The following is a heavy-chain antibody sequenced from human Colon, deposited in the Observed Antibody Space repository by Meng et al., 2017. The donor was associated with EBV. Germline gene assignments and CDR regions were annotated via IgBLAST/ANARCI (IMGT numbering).Heavy chain of an antibody. V-gene: IGHV4-4*03. D-gene: IGHD2-21*02. CDR3: ARVGAYCGGDCYHPR. Sequence: VQLHESSPGLVKPPGPLSLTWAVSGGAPRSRNWWSWVRHPPGKGLKWIGEIYHSGSTNYNPSLKSRVTISVDESKNQFSLRLSSVTAADTAVYYCARVGAYCGGDCYHPRWGQGTLVTVSS. J-gene: IGHJ4*02. CDR1: GGAPRSRNW. CDR2: IYHSGST.